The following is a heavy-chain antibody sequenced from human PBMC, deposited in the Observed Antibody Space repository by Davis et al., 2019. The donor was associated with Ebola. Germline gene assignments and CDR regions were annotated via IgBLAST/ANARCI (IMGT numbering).Heavy chain of an antibody. Sequence: AASVKVSCKASGYTFTSYAMHWVRQAPGQRLEWMGWINAGNGNTKCSQKFQGRVTITRDTSASTAYMELSSLRSEDTAVYYCAVFSSGWYLSSWGQGTLVTVSS. J-gene: IGHJ5*02. CDR3: AVFSSGWYLSS. CDR2: INAGNGNT. CDR1: GYTFTSYA. V-gene: IGHV1-3*01. D-gene: IGHD6-19*01.